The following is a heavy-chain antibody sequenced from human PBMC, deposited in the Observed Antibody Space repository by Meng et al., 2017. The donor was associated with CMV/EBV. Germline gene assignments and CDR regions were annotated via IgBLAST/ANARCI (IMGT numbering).Heavy chain of an antibody. CDR2: ISWDSGSI. D-gene: IGHD1-14*01. CDR3: ARTYPVWFDP. CDR1: GFTFDYYA. Sequence: SLKISCAASGFTFDYYAMHWVRQAPGKGLEWVSGISWDSGSIGYADSVKGRFTISRDNAKTSLYLQMNSLRAEDMALYYCARTYPVWFDPWGQGTLVTVSS. J-gene: IGHJ5*02. V-gene: IGHV3-9*03.